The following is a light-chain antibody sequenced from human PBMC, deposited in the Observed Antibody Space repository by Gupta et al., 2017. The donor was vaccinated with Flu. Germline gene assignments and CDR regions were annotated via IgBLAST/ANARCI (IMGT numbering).Light chain of an antibody. V-gene: IGKV3-20*01. CDR2: DAS. J-gene: IGKJ3*01. Sequence: EIVLTKSPGTMSLSPGERATLSCRASQSVGRNYLAWYQQKPGQAPRLLIYDASTRATGIPDRFSGSGSGXDSTLTXSRVDPEDFAIYYCQQYNAPCTFGXGTQVDI. CDR1: QSVGRNY. CDR3: QQYNAPCT.